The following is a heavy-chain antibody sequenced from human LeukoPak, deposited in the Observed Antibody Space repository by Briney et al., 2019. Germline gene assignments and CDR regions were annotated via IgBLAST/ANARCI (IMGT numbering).Heavy chain of an antibody. Sequence: GGSLRLTCAASGYTFSNNDLNWVRQPPGKGLEWVSAFSASGGSTFYAASVKGRFTISRDNSKHTLNLQMNSLRAGDTAVYYCARVDLSRHGYKDYYYSGMYVWGPGETVTVSS. CDR3: ARVDLSRHGYKDYYYSGMYV. V-gene: IGHV3-23*01. CDR2: FSASGGST. J-gene: IGHJ6*02. CDR1: GYTFSNND. D-gene: IGHD5-18*01.